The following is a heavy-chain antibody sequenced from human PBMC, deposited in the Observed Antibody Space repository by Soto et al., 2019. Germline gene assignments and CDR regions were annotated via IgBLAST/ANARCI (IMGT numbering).Heavy chain of an antibody. Sequence: SETLSLTCTVSGGSISRSSYYWGWIRQPPGKGLEWIGSIYYSGSTYYHPSLKSRVTISVDTSKNQFSLKLRSVTAADTAVYYCARPRDRSGGSCYSLDAFDIWGQGTMVTVS. D-gene: IGHD2-15*01. CDR3: ARPRDRSGGSCYSLDAFDI. CDR2: IYYSGST. J-gene: IGHJ3*02. CDR1: GGSISRSSYY. V-gene: IGHV4-39*01.